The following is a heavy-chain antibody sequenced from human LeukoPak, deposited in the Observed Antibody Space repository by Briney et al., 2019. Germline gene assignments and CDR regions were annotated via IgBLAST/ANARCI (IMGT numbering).Heavy chain of an antibody. CDR2: IIPSLDIP. V-gene: IGHV1-69*04. CDR3: ARSVGGATTPRFDY. Sequence: ASVKVSYKASGDTFSRYAISWVRQAPGQGLEWMGRIIPSLDIPNYPQKFQGRVTITADKSTSTAYMEVRSLGSEDTAVYYCARSVGGATTPRFDYWGQGTLVNVSS. J-gene: IGHJ4*02. D-gene: IGHD1-26*01. CDR1: GDTFSRYA.